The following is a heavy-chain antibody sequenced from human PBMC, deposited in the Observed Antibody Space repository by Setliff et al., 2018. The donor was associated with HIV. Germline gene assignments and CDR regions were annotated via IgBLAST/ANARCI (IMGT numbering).Heavy chain of an antibody. D-gene: IGHD6-19*01. J-gene: IGHJ3*02. V-gene: IGHV4-34*01. CDR1: GGSFSAYY. Sequence: SETLSLTCAVSGGSFSAYYWSWIRQPPGEGLEWIGEINHSGSTNYNPSLKSRVTISIDTSRKQFSLRLNSVTAADTAIYYCAREERGWSNRGAFDIWGQGTMVTVSS. CDR3: AREERGWSNRGAFDI. CDR2: INHSGST.